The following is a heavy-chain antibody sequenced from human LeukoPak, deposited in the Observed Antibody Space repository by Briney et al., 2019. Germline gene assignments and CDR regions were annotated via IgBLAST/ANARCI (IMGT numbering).Heavy chain of an antibody. D-gene: IGHD1-1*01. CDR2: IKQDGREK. Sequence: GGSLRLSCAASGFTFSSYWMSWVRQAPGKGLEWVANIKQDGREKYYVDSVKGGFTISRDNTKKTLYLQMNSLRAEDTAVYYCAKRTSKRFDAFDIWGQGTMVTVSS. J-gene: IGHJ3*02. CDR3: AKRTSKRFDAFDI. V-gene: IGHV3-7*02. CDR1: GFTFSSYW.